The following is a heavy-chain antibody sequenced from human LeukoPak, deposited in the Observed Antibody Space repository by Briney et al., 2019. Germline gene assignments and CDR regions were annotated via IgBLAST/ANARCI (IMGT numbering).Heavy chain of an antibody. J-gene: IGHJ1*01. CDR3: ARAPSDSRGYYPEYFQH. CDR2: IKSDGST. V-gene: IGHV3-74*01. Sequence: HSGGSLRLSRAASGFTFSRYAMGWVRQAPGKGLVWVSRIKSDGSTNYADSVKGRFTISRDNAKNTLYLQMNSLRAEDTAVYYCARAPSDSRGYYPEYFQHWGQGTLVTVSS. D-gene: IGHD3-22*01. CDR1: GFTFSRYA.